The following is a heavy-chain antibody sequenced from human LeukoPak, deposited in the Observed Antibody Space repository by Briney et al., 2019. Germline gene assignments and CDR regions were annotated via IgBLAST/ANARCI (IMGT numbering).Heavy chain of an antibody. CDR2: IYYSGST. J-gene: IGHJ4*02. D-gene: IGHD3-10*01. CDR3: ARGGVEYYGSGSYYNFDY. V-gene: IGHV4-59*01. Sequence: SETLSLTCTVSGGSISSYYWSWIRQPPGKGLEWIGYIYYSGSTNYNPSLKSRVTISVDTSKNQFSLKLSSVTAADTAVYYCARGGVEYYGSGSYYNFDYWGQGTLVTVSS. CDR1: GGSISSYY.